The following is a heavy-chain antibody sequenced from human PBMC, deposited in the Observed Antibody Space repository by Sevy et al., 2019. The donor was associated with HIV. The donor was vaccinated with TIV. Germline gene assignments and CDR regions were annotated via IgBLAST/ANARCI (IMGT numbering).Heavy chain of an antibody. V-gene: IGHV3-53*01. CDR3: ARDHGGVQDWYFEL. CDR1: GFDVSNNY. J-gene: IGHJ2*01. Sequence: GGSLRLSCAASGFDVSNNYMSWVRQAPGKGLEWVSVIYTGGSTYYAESVTGRFTISRDTSKNSVYLQMDSLSAKDTAVYYCARDHGGVQDWYFELWGRGTLVTVSS. CDR2: IYTGGST. D-gene: IGHD2-8*02.